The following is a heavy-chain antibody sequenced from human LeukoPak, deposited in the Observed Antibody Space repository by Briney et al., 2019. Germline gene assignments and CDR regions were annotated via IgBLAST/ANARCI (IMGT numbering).Heavy chain of an antibody. CDR1: GFTFTNYN. Sequence: GGSLRLSCAASGFTFTNYNINWVRQAPGKGLEWVSYISSSGSVMYYADSVKGRFTISRDNAKNSAYLQMNSLRAEDTAVYYCAMDIVVVPAAISRDLTPGVVGYWGQGTLVTVSS. D-gene: IGHD2-2*02. V-gene: IGHV3-48*01. CDR3: AMDIVVVPAAISRDLTPGVVGY. CDR2: ISSSGSVM. J-gene: IGHJ4*02.